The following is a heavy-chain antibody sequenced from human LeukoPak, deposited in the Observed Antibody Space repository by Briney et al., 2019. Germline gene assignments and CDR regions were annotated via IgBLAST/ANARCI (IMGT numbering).Heavy chain of an antibody. CDR1: GFTFSSYD. CDR3: ARQMVVTAALDY. D-gene: IGHD2-21*02. J-gene: IGHJ4*02. Sequence: PGGSLRLSCAASGFTFSSYDMNWVRQAPGKGLEWISFISSTGSAKYYSDSVKGRFTISRDNAKYSLYLQLTGLRAEDTAVYYCARQMVVTAALDYWGQGTLVTVSS. CDR2: ISSTGSAK. V-gene: IGHV3-48*03.